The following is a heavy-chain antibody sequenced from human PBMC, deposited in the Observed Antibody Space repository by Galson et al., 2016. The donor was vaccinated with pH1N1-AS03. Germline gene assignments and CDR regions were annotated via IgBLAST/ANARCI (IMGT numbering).Heavy chain of an antibody. Sequence: SVKVSCKASGYTFTNYDINWVRQAPGQRLEWMGWMNPDTGNAGYAEKFQGRVTMTRNTSISTAYMELSSLRSEDTAVYYCARAPTKYYEILTGYYRVWFDPWGQGTLVAVSS. D-gene: IGHD3-9*01. J-gene: IGHJ5*02. CDR1: GYTFTNYD. CDR2: MNPDTGNA. CDR3: ARAPTKYYEILTGYYRVWFDP. V-gene: IGHV1-8*01.